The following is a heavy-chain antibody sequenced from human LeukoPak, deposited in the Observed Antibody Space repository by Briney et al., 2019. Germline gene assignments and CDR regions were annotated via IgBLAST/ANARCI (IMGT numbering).Heavy chain of an antibody. J-gene: IGHJ4*02. Sequence: PSETLSLTCAVSGGSISSNNWWSWVRQPPGKGLEWIGSIYHSGSTYYNPSLKSRVTISVDTSKNQFSLKLSSVTAADTAVYYCARVLSGYYFDYWGQGALVTVSS. V-gene: IGHV4-4*02. CDR3: ARVLSGYYFDY. CDR2: IYHSGST. CDR1: GGSISSNNW. D-gene: IGHD3-22*01.